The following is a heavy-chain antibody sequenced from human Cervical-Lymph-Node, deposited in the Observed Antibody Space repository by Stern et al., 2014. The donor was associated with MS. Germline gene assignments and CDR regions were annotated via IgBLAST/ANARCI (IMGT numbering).Heavy chain of an antibody. Sequence: EVHLVESGGGLVQPGGSLRLSCAASGFTFSSYWMDWVRKAPGTGMEGVGNIKEDGSETYYVDSVKGRFTISRDNAKNSLYLQMNSLRAEDTAVYYCARGSDTWGQGTLVTVSS. CDR2: IKEDGSET. CDR3: ARGSDT. V-gene: IGHV3-7*01. CDR1: GFTFSSYW. D-gene: IGHD2-15*01. J-gene: IGHJ5*02.